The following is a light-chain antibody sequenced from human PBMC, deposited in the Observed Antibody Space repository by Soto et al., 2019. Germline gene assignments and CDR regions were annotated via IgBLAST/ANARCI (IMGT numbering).Light chain of an antibody. Sequence: DIQMTQSPSTLSASPGDRVIITCRASQSINKWLAWYQQRPGEAPKLLIYKASHLQSGVPSRFSGSGSGTEFSLTISSLQPADFATYYCQHYNNYPWTFGQGTKVGIK. J-gene: IGKJ1*01. CDR1: QSINKW. CDR3: QHYNNYPWT. CDR2: KAS. V-gene: IGKV1-5*03.